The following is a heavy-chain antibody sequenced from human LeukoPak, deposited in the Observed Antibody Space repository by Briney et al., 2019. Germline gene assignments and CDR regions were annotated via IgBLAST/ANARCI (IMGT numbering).Heavy chain of an antibody. CDR3: AKRSYYGDYEFAY. J-gene: IGHJ4*02. Sequence: GGSLRLSCAASGFTFSSYPMSWVRQAPGKGLEWVSAISASGGSTDYADSVKGRFTISRDNSRNTLYLQMNSLRAEDTAVYYCAKRSYYGDYEFAYWGQGTLVTVSS. D-gene: IGHD4-17*01. CDR1: GFTFSSYP. CDR2: ISASGGST. V-gene: IGHV3-23*01.